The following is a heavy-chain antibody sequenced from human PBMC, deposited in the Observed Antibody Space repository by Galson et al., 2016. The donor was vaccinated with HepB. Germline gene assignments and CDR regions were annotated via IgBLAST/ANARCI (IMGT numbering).Heavy chain of an antibody. CDR1: GFAFSNYY. J-gene: IGHJ1*01. CDR2: SRNTANNYIT. D-gene: IGHD6-13*01. V-gene: IGHV3-72*01. Sequence: SLRLSCAASGFAFSNYYMSWIRQAPGKGLEWVGRSRNTANNYITEYAASLKGRFTISRDDSKSSLYLQMNSLKTEDTAVYYCAFSRGWQHLVCWGQGTLVTVSS. CDR3: AFSRGWQHLVC.